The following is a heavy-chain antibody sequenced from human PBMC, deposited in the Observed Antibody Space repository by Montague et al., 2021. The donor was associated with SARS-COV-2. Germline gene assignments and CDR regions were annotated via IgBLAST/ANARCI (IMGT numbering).Heavy chain of an antibody. J-gene: IGHJ6*02. CDR1: GGSISSSNW. Sequence: SETLSLTCAVSGGSISSSNWCSWFRQPPRKGLEWIGEIYHSGSTNYNPSLKSRVTISIDKSKNQFSLMLRSVTAADTAVYYCAGAGGDYYYHYYGMDVWGQGTTVTVSS. CDR3: AGAGGDYYYHYYGMDV. CDR2: IYHSGST. D-gene: IGHD4-17*01. V-gene: IGHV4-4*02.